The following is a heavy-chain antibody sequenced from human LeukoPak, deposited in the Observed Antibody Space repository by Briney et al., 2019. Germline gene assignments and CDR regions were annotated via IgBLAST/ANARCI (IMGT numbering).Heavy chain of an antibody. D-gene: IGHD6-13*01. CDR3: ARGISSSWYDAFDF. V-gene: IGHV3-13*01. CDR2: IDSAGDT. Sequence: GGSLRLSCAASGFIFSKYDMLWVRQAAGKGLEWVLAIDSAGDTYYLGSVKGRFTISREDAKNSLYLQMNSLRAGDTAVYYCARGISSSWYDAFDFWGQGTMVTVSS. CDR1: GFIFSKYD. J-gene: IGHJ3*01.